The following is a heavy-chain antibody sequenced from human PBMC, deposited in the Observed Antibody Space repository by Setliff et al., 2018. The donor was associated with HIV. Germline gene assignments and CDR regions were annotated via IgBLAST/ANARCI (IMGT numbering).Heavy chain of an antibody. CDR2: IYHSGST. CDR3: ASHRGFWSGLDY. CDR1: GGSISSSNW. Sequence: NPSETLSLTCAVSGGSISSSNWWSWVRQPPGKGLEWIGEIYHSGSTNYNPSLKSRVTISVDKSKNQFSLKLSSVTAADTAVYYCASHRGFWSGLDYRGQGTLVTVSS. D-gene: IGHD3-3*01. J-gene: IGHJ4*02. V-gene: IGHV4-4*02.